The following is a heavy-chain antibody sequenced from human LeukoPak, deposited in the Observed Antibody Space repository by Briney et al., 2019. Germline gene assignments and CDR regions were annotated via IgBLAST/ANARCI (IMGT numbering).Heavy chain of an antibody. V-gene: IGHV3-48*02. J-gene: IGHJ4*02. Sequence: GGSLRLSCAASGFTFSSYSMNWVRQAPGKGLEWVSTITASGTAMFYADSVKGRFTISRDNAKNSLYLQMNSLRDEDTAVYYCASSGSYRFDYWGQGALVTVSS. D-gene: IGHD1-26*01. CDR2: ITASGTAM. CDR3: ASSGSYRFDY. CDR1: GFTFSSYS.